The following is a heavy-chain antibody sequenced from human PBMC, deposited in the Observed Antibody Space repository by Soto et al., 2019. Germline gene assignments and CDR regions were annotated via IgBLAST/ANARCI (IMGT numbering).Heavy chain of an antibody. CDR1: GFTFSSYW. CDR3: AKVSRFLEWLGAQSGMDV. Sequence: GSLRLSCAASGFTFSSYWMSWVRQAPGKGLEWVANIKQDGSEKYYVDSVKGRFTISRDNAKNSLYLQMNSLRAEDTAVYYCAKVSRFLEWLGAQSGMDVWGQGTTVTVSS. V-gene: IGHV3-7*03. J-gene: IGHJ6*02. CDR2: IKQDGSEK. D-gene: IGHD3-3*01.